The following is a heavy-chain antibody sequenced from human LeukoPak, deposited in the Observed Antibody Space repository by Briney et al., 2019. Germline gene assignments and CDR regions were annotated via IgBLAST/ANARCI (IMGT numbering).Heavy chain of an antibody. Sequence: GGSLRLSCAASGFTFSSYAMHWVRQAPGKGLEWVAVISYDGSNKYYADSVKGRFTISRDNSKNTLYLQMNSLRTDDTAVYYCTTQLVWTGEFSSQNYWGQGTLVTVSS. J-gene: IGHJ4*02. CDR3: TTQLVWTGEFSSQNY. D-gene: IGHD3-10*01. V-gene: IGHV3-30*04. CDR1: GFTFSSYA. CDR2: ISYDGSNK.